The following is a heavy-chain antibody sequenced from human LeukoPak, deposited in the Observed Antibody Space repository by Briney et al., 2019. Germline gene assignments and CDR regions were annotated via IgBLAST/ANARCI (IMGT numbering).Heavy chain of an antibody. V-gene: IGHV4-59*12. CDR1: GGSISSYY. Sequence: SETLSLTCTVSGGSISSYYWSWIRQPPGKGLEWIGSIYYSGSTYYNPSLKSRVTISVDTSKNQFSLKLSSVTAADTAVYYCARFDYGDTLYWGQGTLVTVSS. J-gene: IGHJ4*02. D-gene: IGHD4-17*01. CDR3: ARFDYGDTLY. CDR2: IYYSGST.